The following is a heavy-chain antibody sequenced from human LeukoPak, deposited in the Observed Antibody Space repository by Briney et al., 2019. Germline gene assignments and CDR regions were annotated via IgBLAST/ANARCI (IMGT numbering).Heavy chain of an antibody. D-gene: IGHD4-23*01. Sequence: GESLKISCKGSGYTFTNHWIGWVRQPPGKGLEWLGSIYPGDFDSRYSPSLQGQVTLSADKSISTAYLQWSSLKASDTAVYYCARRISGFYGGNGLFDYWGQGTLVTVSS. CDR2: IYPGDFDS. CDR1: GYTFTNHW. V-gene: IGHV5-51*01. J-gene: IGHJ4*02. CDR3: ARRISGFYGGNGLFDY.